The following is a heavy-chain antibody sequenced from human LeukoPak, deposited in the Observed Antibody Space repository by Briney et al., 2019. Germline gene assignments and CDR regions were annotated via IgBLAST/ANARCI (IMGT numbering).Heavy chain of an antibody. D-gene: IGHD6-13*01. CDR2: INHSGST. CDR1: GGSFSGYY. J-gene: IGHJ4*02. CDR3: ARDPSWYVGKAFDY. Sequence: SETLSLTCAVYGGSFSGYYWSWIRQPPGKGLEWIGEINHSGSTNYNPSLKSRVTISVDTSKNQFSLKLSSETAADTAVYYCARDPSWYVGKAFDYWGQGTLVTVSS. V-gene: IGHV4-34*01.